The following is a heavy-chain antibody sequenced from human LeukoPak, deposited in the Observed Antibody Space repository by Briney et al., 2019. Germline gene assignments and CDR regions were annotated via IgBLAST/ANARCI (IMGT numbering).Heavy chain of an antibody. CDR2: ISGSGGST. Sequence: GGSLRLSCAASGFTFSSYAMSWVRQAPGKGLEWASAISGSGGSTYYADSVKGRFTISRDNSKNTLYLQMNSLRAEDTAVYYCAKATYYDILTGYEDYWGQGTLVTVSS. CDR1: GFTFSSYA. V-gene: IGHV3-23*01. J-gene: IGHJ4*02. D-gene: IGHD3-9*01. CDR3: AKATYYDILTGYEDY.